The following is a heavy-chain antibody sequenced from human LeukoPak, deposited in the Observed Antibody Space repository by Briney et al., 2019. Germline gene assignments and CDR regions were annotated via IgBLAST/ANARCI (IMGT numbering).Heavy chain of an antibody. CDR3: AKGGLPTAGTSFYFNY. V-gene: IGHV3-23*01. CDR2: ISGRGNTT. Sequence: GGSLRLSCAASGFTFSSYTMSWVRQAPGKGLECVSAISGRGNTTYDADSVKGRFTISRDNSKNTLYLQMNSMRAEDTAVYYCAKGGLPTAGTSFYFNYWGQGTLVTVSS. J-gene: IGHJ4*02. CDR1: GFTFSSYT. D-gene: IGHD6-13*01.